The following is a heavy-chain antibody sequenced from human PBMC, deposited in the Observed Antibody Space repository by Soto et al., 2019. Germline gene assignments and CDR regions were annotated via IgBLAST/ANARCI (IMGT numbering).Heavy chain of an antibody. V-gene: IGHV4-4*02. J-gene: IGHJ5*02. CDR2: IYHSGST. D-gene: IGHD2-15*01. CDR3: ASKDSWFDP. Sequence: PSETLSLTCAVSGGSISSSNWWNWVRQPPGKGLEWIGEIYHSGSTNYNPPLKSRVTISVDKSKNQFSLKLNSVTAADTAVYYCASKDSWFDPWGQGTLVTVS. CDR1: GGSISSSNW.